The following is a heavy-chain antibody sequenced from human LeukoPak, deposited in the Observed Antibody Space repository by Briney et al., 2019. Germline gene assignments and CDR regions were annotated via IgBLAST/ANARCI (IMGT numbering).Heavy chain of an antibody. CDR3: ARALPRITMIVVVITWGAFDI. CDR2: INHSGST. J-gene: IGHJ3*02. Sequence: SETLSLTCAVYGGSFSGYYWSWIRQPPGKGLEWIGEINHSGSTNYNPSLKSRVTISVDTSKNQFSLKLSSVTAADTAVYYCARALPRITMIVVVITWGAFDIWGQGTMVTVSS. V-gene: IGHV4-34*01. CDR1: GGSFSGYY. D-gene: IGHD3-22*01.